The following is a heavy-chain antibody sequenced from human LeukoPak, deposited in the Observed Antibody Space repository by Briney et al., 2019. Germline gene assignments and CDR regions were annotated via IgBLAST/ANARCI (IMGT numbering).Heavy chain of an antibody. J-gene: IGHJ5*02. CDR1: GYSISSGYY. D-gene: IGHD3-16*01. V-gene: IGHV4-38-2*02. Sequence: SETLSLTCTVSGYSISSGYYWGWIRQPPGKGLEWIGSIYHSGSTYYNPSLKSRVTISVDTSKNQFSLRLNSVTAADTAVYYCATRINTFGGWFDPWGQGTLVTVSS. CDR2: IYHSGST. CDR3: ATRINTFGGWFDP.